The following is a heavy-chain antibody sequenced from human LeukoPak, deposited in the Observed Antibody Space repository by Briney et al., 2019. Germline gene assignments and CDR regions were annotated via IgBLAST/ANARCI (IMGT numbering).Heavy chain of an antibody. CDR1: GGSIISSSYY. D-gene: IGHD2-15*01. CDR2: IYYTGST. V-gene: IGHV4-39*07. CDR3: ARVVVAATVHYSDY. J-gene: IGHJ4*02. Sequence: MSSETLSLTCTVSGGSIISSSYYWGWIRQPPGKELEWIGSIYYTGSTYYNPSLRSRVTMSVDTSRNQFSLKLSSVTAADTAVFYCARVVVAATVHYSDYWGQGTLVTVSS.